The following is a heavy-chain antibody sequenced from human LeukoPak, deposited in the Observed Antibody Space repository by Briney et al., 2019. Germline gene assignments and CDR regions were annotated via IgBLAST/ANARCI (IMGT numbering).Heavy chain of an antibody. CDR2: ISGSGGST. CDR1: GFAFSSYA. CDR3: AGATAPFSYYYYMDV. J-gene: IGHJ6*03. Sequence: SGGSLRLSCAASGFAFSSYAMSWVRQAPGKGLEGVSGISGSGGSTYYADSVKGRVTISRDNSKNTLFLQMNSLRAEDTAVYYCAGATAPFSYYYYMDVWGKGTTVTVSS. D-gene: IGHD1-26*01. V-gene: IGHV3-23*01.